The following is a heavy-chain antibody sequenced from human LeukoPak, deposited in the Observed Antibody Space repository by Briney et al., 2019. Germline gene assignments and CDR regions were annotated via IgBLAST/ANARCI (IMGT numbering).Heavy chain of an antibody. V-gene: IGHV3-23*01. J-gene: IGHJ4*02. CDR2: ISGSGGTT. CDR1: GFTFSSYA. D-gene: IGHD6-19*01. Sequence: GGSLRLSCAASGFTFSSYAMSWVRQAPGKGLEWVSAISGSGGTTYYVDSVKGRFTISRDNSKNTLYLQMNSLRAEDTAVYYCVKDATDSSAWGVFDYWGQGTLVSVSS. CDR3: VKDATDSSAWGVFDY.